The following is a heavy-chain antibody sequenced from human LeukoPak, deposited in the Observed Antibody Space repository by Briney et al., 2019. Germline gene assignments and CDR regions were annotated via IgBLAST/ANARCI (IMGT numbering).Heavy chain of an antibody. V-gene: IGHV3-23*01. CDR2: IGSGGST. CDR3: AKGVVPAAVLRFDAFDI. J-gene: IGHJ3*02. CDR1: GFTFSSYA. D-gene: IGHD2-2*01. Sequence: GGSLRLSCAASGFTFSSYAMSWVRQAPGKGLEWVSIIGSGGSTYYADSVKGRFTISRDNSKNTLYLQMNSLRAEDAAVYYCAKGVVPAAVLRFDAFDIWGQGTMVTVSS.